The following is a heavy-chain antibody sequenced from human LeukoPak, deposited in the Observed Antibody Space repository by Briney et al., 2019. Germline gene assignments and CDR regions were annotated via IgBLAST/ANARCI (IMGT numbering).Heavy chain of an antibody. CDR3: ARGPNTYYYGSGSYYSLDY. V-gene: IGHV3-66*01. CDR1: GFTVSSHY. J-gene: IGHJ4*02. CDR2: IYSGGST. Sequence: GGSLRLSCAASGFTVSSHYMSWVRQAPGKGLEWVSVIYSGGSTYYVDSVKGRFTISRDNSKNTLYLQMNSLRAEDTAVYYCARGPNTYYYGSGSYYSLDYWGQGTLVTVSS. D-gene: IGHD3-10*01.